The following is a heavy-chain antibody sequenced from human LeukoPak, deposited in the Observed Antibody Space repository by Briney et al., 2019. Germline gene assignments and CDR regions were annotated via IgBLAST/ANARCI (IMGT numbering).Heavy chain of an antibody. D-gene: IGHD3-3*01. V-gene: IGHV3-21*01. CDR2: ISSSSSYI. J-gene: IGHJ4*02. Sequence: AGGALRLSRAASGFTFSSYNIYWGRPAPGGGVGWGSSISSSSSYIYYADSVKGRFTISRDNAKNSLYLQMNSLRAEDTAVYYCARDGLNYDFWSGYKWGQGTLVTVSS. CDR1: GFTFSSYN. CDR3: ARDGLNYDFWSGYK.